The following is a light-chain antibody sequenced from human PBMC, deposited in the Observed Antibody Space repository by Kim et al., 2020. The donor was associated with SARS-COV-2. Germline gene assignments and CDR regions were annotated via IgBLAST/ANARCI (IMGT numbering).Light chain of an antibody. V-gene: IGKV1-5*03. CDR3: QQYNNYSPRLT. CDR1: QSISYW. J-gene: IGKJ1*01. CDR2: RAS. Sequence: DIQMTQSPSTLSASVGDRVTNSCRASQSISYWLAWYQQKPGKAPKLRIYRASALKSGVPSRFSGSGSGTEFTLTIRGLQTDDFATYSCQQYNNYSPRLTFGQGTKVDI.